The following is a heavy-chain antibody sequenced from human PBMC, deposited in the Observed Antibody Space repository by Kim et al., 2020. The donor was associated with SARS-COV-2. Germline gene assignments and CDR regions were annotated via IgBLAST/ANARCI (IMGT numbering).Heavy chain of an antibody. J-gene: IGHJ6*02. Sequence: DSLKGRFTITRDNSKNTLYLQMNSLRAEDTAVYYCAKLGLRGLRGMDVWGQGTTVTVSS. V-gene: IGHV3-30*02. CDR3: AKLGLRGLRGMDV. D-gene: IGHD4-17*01.